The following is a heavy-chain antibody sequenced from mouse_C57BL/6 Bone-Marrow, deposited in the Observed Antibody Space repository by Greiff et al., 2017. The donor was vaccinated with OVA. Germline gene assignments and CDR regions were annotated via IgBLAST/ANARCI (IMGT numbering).Heavy chain of an antibody. V-gene: IGHV5-2*01. CDR2: INSDGGST. CDR1: EYEFPSHD. CDR3: ARHALYHHAFAY. D-gene: IGHD2-1*01. J-gene: IGHJ3*01. Sequence: EVKLMESGGGLVQPGESLKLSCESNEYEFPSHDMSWVRKTPEKRLALVAAINSDGGSTYYPDTMERRFIISRDNTKKTLYLQMSSLRSEDTALYYCARHALYHHAFAYWGQGTLVTVSA.